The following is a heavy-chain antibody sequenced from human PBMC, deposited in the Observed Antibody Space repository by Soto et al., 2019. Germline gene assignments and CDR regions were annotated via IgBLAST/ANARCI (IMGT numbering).Heavy chain of an antibody. J-gene: IGHJ4*02. D-gene: IGHD6-19*01. CDR1: GFTFSSYA. CDR2: ISYDGSNK. Sequence: GSLRLSCAASGFTFSSYAMHWVRQAPGKGLEWVAVISYDGSNKYYADSVKGRFTISRDNSKNTLYLQMNSLRAEDTAVYYCARDLERSTGGWYSFGYWGQGTLATVSS. CDR3: ARDLERSTGGWYSFGY. V-gene: IGHV3-30-3*01.